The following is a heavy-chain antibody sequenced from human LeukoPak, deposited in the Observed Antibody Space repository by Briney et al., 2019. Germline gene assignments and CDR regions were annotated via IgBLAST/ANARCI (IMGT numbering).Heavy chain of an antibody. V-gene: IGHV4-30-4*08. CDR3: ARGHYDFWSGYYSRFDY. J-gene: IGHJ4*02. D-gene: IGHD3-3*01. CDR2: IYYSGTT. CDR1: GGSISSGDYY. Sequence: SQTLSITCTLSGGSISSGDYYWSWIRQPPGNGLEWIGYIYYSGTTYYNPSLKSRVTISVDTSKDQFSLKLSSVTAADTAVYYCARGHYDFWSGYYSRFDYWGQGTLVTVSS.